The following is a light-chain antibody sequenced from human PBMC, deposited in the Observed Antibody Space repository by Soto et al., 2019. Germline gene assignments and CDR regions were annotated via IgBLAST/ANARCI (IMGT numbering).Light chain of an antibody. CDR2: GTS. V-gene: IGKV3-20*01. CDR1: QSVDSSY. J-gene: IGKJ2*01. Sequence: ENVLTQSPGTLSLSPGERATLSCRASQSVDSSYLAWYQQKPGQAPRLLIYGTSSRATGIPDRFSGSGSGTDFTLTINRLEPEDVAVYYCQQYGSSLHTFGQGTKLEIK. CDR3: QQYGSSLHT.